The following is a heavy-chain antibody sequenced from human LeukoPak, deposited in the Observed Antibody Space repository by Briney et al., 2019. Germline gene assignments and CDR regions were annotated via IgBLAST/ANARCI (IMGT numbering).Heavy chain of an antibody. D-gene: IGHD2-2*01. V-gene: IGHV3-7*04. CDR2: IKQDGSEK. Sequence: PGGSLRLSCAASGFTFSGYWMSWVRQAPGKGLEWVANIKQDGSEKYYVDSVKGRFTISRDNAKNSLYLQTNSLRAEDTAVYYCARVDLSTSPFDPWGQGTLVTVSS. J-gene: IGHJ5*02. CDR3: ARVDLSTSPFDP. CDR1: GFTFSGYW.